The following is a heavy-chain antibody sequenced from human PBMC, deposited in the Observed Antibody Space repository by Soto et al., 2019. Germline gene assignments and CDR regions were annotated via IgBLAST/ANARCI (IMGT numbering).Heavy chain of an antibody. CDR3: AKFPTGTTVYWFDP. V-gene: IGHV3-23*01. CDR2: ISGSGGST. D-gene: IGHD1-7*01. CDR1: GFTFSSYA. J-gene: IGHJ5*02. Sequence: PGGSLRLSCAASGFTFSSYAMSWVGQSPGKGLEWVSAISGSGGSTYYADSVKGRFTISRDNSKNTLYLQMNSLRAEDTAVYYCAKFPTGTTVYWFDPWGQGTLVTVSS.